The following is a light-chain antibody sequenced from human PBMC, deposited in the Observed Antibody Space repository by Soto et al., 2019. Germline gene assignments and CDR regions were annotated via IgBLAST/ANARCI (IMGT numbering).Light chain of an antibody. V-gene: IGLV6-57*02. CDR3: QSEDSSIWV. CDR1: SGSMASNY. CDR2: EDN. J-gene: IGLJ3*02. Sequence: NFMLTQPHSVSESPGKTVTISCTGSSGSMASNYVQWYQQRPGSAPTTVIYEDNQRPSGVPDRFSGSIDSSSNSASLTIAGLKTEDEADYYCQSEDSSIWVFGGGTKLTVL.